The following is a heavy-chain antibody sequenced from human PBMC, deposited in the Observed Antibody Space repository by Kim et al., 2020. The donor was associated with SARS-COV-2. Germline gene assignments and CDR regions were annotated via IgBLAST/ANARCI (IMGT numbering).Heavy chain of an antibody. D-gene: IGHD3-10*01. CDR1: GFTFSSYA. J-gene: IGHJ4*02. Sequence: GGSLRLSCAASGFTFSSYAMSWVRQAPGKGLEWVSAISGSGGSTYYADSVKGRFTISRDNSKNTLYLQMNSLRAEDTAVYYCARSTYYYGSGSYYTFDYWGQGTLGTGSS. CDR2: ISGSGGST. V-gene: IGHV3-23*01. CDR3: ARSTYYYGSGSYYTFDY.